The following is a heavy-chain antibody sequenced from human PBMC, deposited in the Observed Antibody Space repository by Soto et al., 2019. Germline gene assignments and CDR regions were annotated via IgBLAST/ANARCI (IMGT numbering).Heavy chain of an antibody. CDR3: PRRLTIGAFPYHFHY. Sequence: PGETLASTFSVSGGSVNDGNYYWNWIRQSPAKVLEWIGYIHHSGITNYNPSLKSPVTISVDTSNNEFSLKLNSVTAADTAVYYFPRRLTIGAFPYHFHYSGHGPQVTVST. D-gene: IGHD2-2*01. CDR1: GGSVNDGNYY. CDR2: IHHSGIT. J-gene: IGHJ4*01. V-gene: IGHV4-61*01.